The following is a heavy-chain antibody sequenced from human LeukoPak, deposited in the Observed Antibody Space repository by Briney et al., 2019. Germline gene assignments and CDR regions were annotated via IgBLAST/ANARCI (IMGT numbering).Heavy chain of an antibody. J-gene: IGHJ2*01. CDR1: GFTVTTSY. Sequence: GGSLRLSCAASGFTVTTSYINWVRQAPGKGLEWVSLIDNDGRTYYADSVKGRFTISRDDSKNALYLQMNTLRAEDTAVFYCARGWGGSGWYFDLWGRGTLVTVSS. CDR3: ARGWGGSGWYFDL. V-gene: IGHV3-66*01. CDR2: IDNDGRT. D-gene: IGHD3-10*01.